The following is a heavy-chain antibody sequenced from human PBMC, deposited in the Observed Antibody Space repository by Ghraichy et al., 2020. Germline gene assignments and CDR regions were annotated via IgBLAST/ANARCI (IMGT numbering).Heavy chain of an antibody. V-gene: IGHV3-73*01. CDR1: GFTFSGSA. CDR3: TRSIGMDV. CDR2: IRSKANSYAT. J-gene: IGHJ6*02. Sequence: GESLRLSCAASGFTFSGSAMHWVRQASGKGLEWVGRIRSKANSYATAYAASVKGRFTISRDDSKNTAYLQMNSLKTEDTAVYYCTRSIGMDVWGQGTTVTVSS.